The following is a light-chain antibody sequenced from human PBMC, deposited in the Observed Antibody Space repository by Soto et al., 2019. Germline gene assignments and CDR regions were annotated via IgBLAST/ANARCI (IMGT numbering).Light chain of an antibody. Sequence: QFVLTPPRSMFGSPGQAVTISCTGTSSDVGGYNYVSWYQQHPGKAPKVMIYDVSKRPSGVPDRFSGPKSGNTASLTISGLQAEDEADYYCCSYAGSYTYVFGTGTKVTVL. J-gene: IGLJ1*01. CDR3: CSYAGSYTYV. CDR1: SSDVGGYNY. CDR2: DVS. V-gene: IGLV2-11*01.